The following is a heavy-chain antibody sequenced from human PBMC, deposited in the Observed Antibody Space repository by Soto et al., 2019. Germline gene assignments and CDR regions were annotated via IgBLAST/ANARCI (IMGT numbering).Heavy chain of an antibody. CDR3: SALMYDMLTRLTLYYHDLDV. D-gene: IGHD3-9*01. CDR2: IKRRTDGGTT. J-gene: IGHJ6*02. CDR1: GFGFSDAW. V-gene: IGHV3-15*01. Sequence: EVQLVESGGGLVKPGGSLRLSCAASGFGFSDAWMRWVRQAPGKGLEWVGRIKRRTDGGTTDYAAPVKGRFTISRQDRGKTVYLQMIMLNTEDTGVYYCSALMYDMLTRLTLYYHDLDVCGQEATASDAS.